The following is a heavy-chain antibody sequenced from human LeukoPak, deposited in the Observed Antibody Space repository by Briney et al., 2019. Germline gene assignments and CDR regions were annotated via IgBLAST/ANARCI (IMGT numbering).Heavy chain of an antibody. J-gene: IGHJ4*02. Sequence: GGSLRLSCAASGLTFSSYAMSWVRQAPGKGLEWVSSISGSGGSTYYADSVNGRFTISRDNSKNTLFLQMNSLKADDTAVYYCAKGGGGVLASWGQGTLVTVSS. CDR2: ISGSGGST. D-gene: IGHD3-16*01. V-gene: IGHV3-23*01. CDR1: GLTFSSYA. CDR3: AKGGGGVLAS.